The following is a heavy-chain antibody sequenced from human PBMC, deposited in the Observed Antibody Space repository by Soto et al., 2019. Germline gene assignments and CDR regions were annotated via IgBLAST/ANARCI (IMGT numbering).Heavy chain of an antibody. D-gene: IGHD5-18*01. CDR2: IIPIFGTA. V-gene: IGHV1-69*12. Sequence: QVQLVQSGAEVKKPGSSVKVSCKASGGTFSSYAISWVRQAPGQGLEWMGGIIPIFGTANYAQKFQGRVTITVDESTSTAYMELTSLRSEDTAVYYCARSVVDTAMVALFDYWGQGTLVTVSS. CDR3: ARSVVDTAMVALFDY. CDR1: GGTFSSYA. J-gene: IGHJ4*02.